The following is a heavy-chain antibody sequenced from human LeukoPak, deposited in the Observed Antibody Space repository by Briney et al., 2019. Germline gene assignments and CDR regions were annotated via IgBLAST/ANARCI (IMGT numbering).Heavy chain of an antibody. Sequence: GGSLRLSCAASGFTFSSYAMTWVRQAPGKGLEWVSGITDSGGSTYFTDSVKGRFTISRDNSKNTVYLQMNCLRPEDTAVYYCAKGSAGSNYYFDYWGKGTLVTVSS. CDR3: AKGSAGSNYYFDY. D-gene: IGHD4-23*01. V-gene: IGHV3-23*01. CDR1: GFTFSSYA. J-gene: IGHJ4*02. CDR2: ITDSGGST.